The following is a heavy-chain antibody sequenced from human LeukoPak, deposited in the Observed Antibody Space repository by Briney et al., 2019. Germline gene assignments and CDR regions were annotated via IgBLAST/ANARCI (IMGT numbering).Heavy chain of an antibody. V-gene: IGHV4-39*01. CDR3: ARRVPGRSGNSFDP. CDR1: GGSISNNDYF. J-gene: IGHJ5*02. Sequence: KPSETLSLTCTVSGGSISNNDYFWGWIRQPPGKGLEWIGSMNYGGSTHDNPSLKSRVTISVDTSKNQVSLKLSSVTAADTAVYYCARRVPGRSGNSFDPWGQGTLVTVSS. D-gene: IGHD2-2*01. CDR2: MNYGGST.